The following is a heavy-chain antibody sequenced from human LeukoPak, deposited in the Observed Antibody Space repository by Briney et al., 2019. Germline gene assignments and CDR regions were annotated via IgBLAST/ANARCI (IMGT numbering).Heavy chain of an antibody. D-gene: IGHD3-10*01. Sequence: VKVSCKASGGTFSSYAISWVRQAPGQGLEWMGRIIPILGIANYAQKFQGRVTITADKSTSTAYMELSSLRSEDTAVYYCARDLEGYHYGSGNYPQWGQGTLITVSS. CDR1: GGTFSSYA. CDR2: IIPILGIA. CDR3: ARDLEGYHYGSGNYPQ. V-gene: IGHV1-69*04. J-gene: IGHJ4*02.